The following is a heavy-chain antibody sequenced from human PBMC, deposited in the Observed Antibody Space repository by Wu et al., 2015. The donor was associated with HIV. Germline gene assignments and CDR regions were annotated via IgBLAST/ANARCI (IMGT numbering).Heavy chain of an antibody. V-gene: IGHV1-69*12. J-gene: IGHJ6*03. CDR1: GGTFSSYA. D-gene: IGHD2-2*02. CDR3: ARDSCSSTSCYTESPHGYYYYYMDV. Sequence: QVQLVQSGAEVKKPGSSVKVSCKASGGTFSSYAISWVRQAPGQGLEWMGGIIPIFGTANYAQKFQGRVTITADESTSTAYMELSSLRSEDTAVYYCARDSCSSTSCYTESPHGYYYYYMDVWGKGTTVTVSS. CDR2: IIPIFGTA.